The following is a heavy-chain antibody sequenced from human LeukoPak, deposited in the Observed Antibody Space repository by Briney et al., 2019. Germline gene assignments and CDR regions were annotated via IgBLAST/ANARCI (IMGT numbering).Heavy chain of an antibody. CDR3: ARGMTNAY. V-gene: IGHV4-34*01. Sequence: SETLSLTCAVYGGSFSGYYWSWIRQPPGKGLEWIGEINHSGSTNYNPSLKSRVTISVDTSKNQFSLKLSSVTAADTAVYYCARGMTNAYWGQGTLVTVSS. J-gene: IGHJ4*02. CDR1: GGSFSGYY. D-gene: IGHD2-8*01. CDR2: INHSGST.